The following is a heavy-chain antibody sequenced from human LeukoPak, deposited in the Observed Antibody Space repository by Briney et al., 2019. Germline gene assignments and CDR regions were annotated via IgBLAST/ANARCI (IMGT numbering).Heavy chain of an antibody. CDR3: ARTRGVYYYGSGSCH. V-gene: IGHV3-30-3*01. J-gene: IGHJ4*02. Sequence: GGSLRLSCAASGFTFSSYAMHWVRQAPGKGLEWVAVISYDGSNKYYADSVKGRFTISRDNSKNTLYLQMNSLRAEDTAVYYCARTRGVYYYGSGSCHWGQGTLVTVSS. D-gene: IGHD3-10*01. CDR2: ISYDGSNK. CDR1: GFTFSSYA.